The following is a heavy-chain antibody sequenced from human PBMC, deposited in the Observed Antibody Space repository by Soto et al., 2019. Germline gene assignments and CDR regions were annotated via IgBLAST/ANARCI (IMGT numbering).Heavy chain of an antibody. CDR2: IYHSGST. CDR1: GGSISSGGYS. D-gene: IGHD6-13*01. CDR3: AREYIAAAGTRGGRAFDI. V-gene: IGHV4-30-2*01. Sequence: QLQLQESGSGLVKPSQTLSLTCAVSGGSISSGGYSWSWIRQPPGKGLEWIGYIYHSGSTYYNPSLKSRVTISVDGSKNQFSLKLSSVTAADTAVYYCAREYIAAAGTRGGRAFDIWGQGTMVTVSS. J-gene: IGHJ3*02.